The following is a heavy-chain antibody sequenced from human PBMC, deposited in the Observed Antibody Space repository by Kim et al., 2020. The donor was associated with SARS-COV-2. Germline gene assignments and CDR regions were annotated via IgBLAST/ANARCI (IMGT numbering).Heavy chain of an antibody. Sequence: SVKVSCKASGGTFSSYTISWVRQAPGQGLEWMGRIIPILGIANYAQKFQGRVTITADKSTSTAYMELSSLRSEDTAVYYCASSSASSWYSRDGYDSPFDYWGQGTLVTVSS. J-gene: IGHJ4*02. CDR1: GGTFSSYT. CDR3: ASSSASSWYSRDGYDSPFDY. V-gene: IGHV1-69*02. CDR2: IIPILGIA. D-gene: IGHD6-13*01.